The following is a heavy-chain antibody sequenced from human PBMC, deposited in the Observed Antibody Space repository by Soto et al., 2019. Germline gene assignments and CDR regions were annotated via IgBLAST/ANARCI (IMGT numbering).Heavy chain of an antibody. D-gene: IGHD2-15*01. V-gene: IGHV3-30-3*01. Sequence: GGSLRLSCAASGFTFSSYAMHWVRQAPGKGLEWVAVISYDGSNKYYADSVKGRFTISRDNSKNTLYLQMNSLRAEDTAVYYCAIGPPAAPPVVYGIDFWGQGTTLTV. CDR2: ISYDGSNK. CDR3: AIGPPAAPPVVYGIDF. J-gene: IGHJ6*02. CDR1: GFTFSSYA.